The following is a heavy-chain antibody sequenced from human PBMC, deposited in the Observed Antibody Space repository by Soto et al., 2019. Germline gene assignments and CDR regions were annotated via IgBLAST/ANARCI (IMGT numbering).Heavy chain of an antibody. Sequence: SQTLSLTCAISGDSVSSDSAAWNWIRQSPSRGLEWLGRTYYRSKWYYSYAVSLKSRMTINPDTSKNQFSLQLNSVTPDDTAVYYCARGPTVTTGFDYWGQGTLVTVSS. CDR1: GDSVSSDSAA. D-gene: IGHD4-17*01. CDR3: ARGPTVTTGFDY. V-gene: IGHV6-1*01. J-gene: IGHJ4*02. CDR2: TYYRSKWYY.